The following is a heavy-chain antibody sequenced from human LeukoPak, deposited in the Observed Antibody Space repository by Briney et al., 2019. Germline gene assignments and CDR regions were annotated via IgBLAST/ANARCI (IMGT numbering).Heavy chain of an antibody. Sequence: GGSLRLSCAASGFTFSSYGMHWVRQAPGKGLEWVAVIWYGGSNKYYADSVKGRFTISRDNSKNTLYLQMNSLRAEDTAVYYCVRGQQLDGYYYYYYMDVWGKGTTVTVSS. D-gene: IGHD6-13*01. CDR1: GFTFSSYG. CDR2: IWYGGSNK. CDR3: VRGQQLDGYYYYYYMDV. V-gene: IGHV3-33*08. J-gene: IGHJ6*03.